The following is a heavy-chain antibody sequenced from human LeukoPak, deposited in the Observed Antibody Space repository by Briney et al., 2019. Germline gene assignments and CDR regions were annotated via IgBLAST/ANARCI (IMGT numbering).Heavy chain of an antibody. J-gene: IGHJ4*02. CDR2: IYDSGST. CDR1: GGSIRSSYYY. Sequence: PSETLSLTCTVSGGSIRSSYYYWGWIRQPPGKGLEWIGSIYDSGSTYYNPSLKSRVTISVDTSKNQFSLKLSSVTAADTAVYYCARGGYDYVWGSYLPPLYWGQGTLVTVSS. CDR3: ARGGYDYVWGSYLPPLY. V-gene: IGHV4-39*07. D-gene: IGHD3-16*02.